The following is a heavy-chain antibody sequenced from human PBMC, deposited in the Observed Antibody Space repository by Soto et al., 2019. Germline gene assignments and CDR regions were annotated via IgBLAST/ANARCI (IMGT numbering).Heavy chain of an antibody. CDR1: GFDFADYA. CDR2: ISWRSLSM. J-gene: IGHJ5*02. Sequence: DVQLVASGGDLVQPGGSLRLSCATSGFDFADYAMHWVRQMPGKGREWVSSISWRSLSMVYADSVKGRFTICRDNAQNLLYLEMSSLRPEDKDFYSCAKSGGGVVEENNWFDPWGQGTLVTVSS. V-gene: IGHV3-9*01. CDR3: AKSGGGVVEENNWFDP. D-gene: IGHD1-1*01.